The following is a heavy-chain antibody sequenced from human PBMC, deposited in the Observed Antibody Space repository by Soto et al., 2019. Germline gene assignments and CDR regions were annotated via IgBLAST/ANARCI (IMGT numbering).Heavy chain of an antibody. J-gene: IGHJ6*02. CDR2: IIPIFGRA. V-gene: IGHV1-69*01. CDR3: VLWGFRAGNNSTYNSYVRSV. Sequence: QVQLVQSGAELKKPGSSVKVSCKASGGTFNSYAISWVRQAPGQGLEWMGGIIPIFGRAKNAQKFQGRIAINAFDSTSAAYMELRSLRSEDMTVYCCVLWGFRAGNNSTYNSYVRSVWGQGTTVSGCS. CDR1: GGTFNSYA. D-gene: IGHD1-1*01.